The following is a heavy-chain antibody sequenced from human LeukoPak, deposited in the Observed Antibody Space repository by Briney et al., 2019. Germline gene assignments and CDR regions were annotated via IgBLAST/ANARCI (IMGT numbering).Heavy chain of an antibody. D-gene: IGHD5-18*01. J-gene: IGHJ4*02. Sequence: GGSLRLSCAASGFTFKNAWMTWVRQAPGKGLEWVGRILSKIDGGTTDHAAPVKGRFTISRDDSKNTLYLQMNSLKTEDTAVYYCNPEFRDTVMVKLGYWGQGTLVTVSS. CDR2: ILSKIDGGTT. CDR1: GFTFKNAW. V-gene: IGHV3-15*01. CDR3: NPEFRDTVMVKLGY.